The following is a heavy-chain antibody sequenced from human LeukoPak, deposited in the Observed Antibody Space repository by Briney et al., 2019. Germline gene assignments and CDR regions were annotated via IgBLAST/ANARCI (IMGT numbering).Heavy chain of an antibody. Sequence: SVKVSCKASGGTFSSYAISWVRQAPGQGLEWVGGIIPIFGTANYAQKFQGRVTITADKSTSTAYMELSRLRSEDTAVYYCASDTSGYCSGGSCYYRWGQGTLVTVSS. J-gene: IGHJ4*02. CDR1: GGTFSSYA. D-gene: IGHD2-15*01. V-gene: IGHV1-69*06. CDR3: ASDTSGYCSGGSCYYR. CDR2: IIPIFGTA.